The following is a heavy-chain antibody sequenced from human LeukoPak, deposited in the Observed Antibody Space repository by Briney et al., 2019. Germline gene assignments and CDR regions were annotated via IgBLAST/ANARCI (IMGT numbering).Heavy chain of an antibody. CDR3: AKTDPYSSSWPEKY. V-gene: IGHV3-23*01. CDR2: ISGSGGST. CDR1: GFTFSSYG. Sequence: GRSLRLSCAASGFTFSSYGMHWVRQAPGKGLEWVSAISGSGGSTYYADSVKGRFTISRDNSKNTLYLQMNSLRAEDTAVYYCAKTDPYSSSWPEKYWGQGTLVTVSS. J-gene: IGHJ4*02. D-gene: IGHD6-13*01.